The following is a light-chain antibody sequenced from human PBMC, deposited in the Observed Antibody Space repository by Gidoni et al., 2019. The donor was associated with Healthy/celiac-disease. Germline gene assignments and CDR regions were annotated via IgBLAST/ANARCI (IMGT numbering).Light chain of an antibody. Sequence: SSALTQDPAVSVALGQTVRITCQGDSLRSYYASWYQQKPGQAPVLVIYGKNNRPPGIPDRFSGSSSGNTASLTITGAQAEDEADYYCNSRDSSGNQVFGGGTKLTVL. CDR3: NSRDSSGNQV. V-gene: IGLV3-19*01. CDR2: GKN. CDR1: SLRSYY. J-gene: IGLJ2*01.